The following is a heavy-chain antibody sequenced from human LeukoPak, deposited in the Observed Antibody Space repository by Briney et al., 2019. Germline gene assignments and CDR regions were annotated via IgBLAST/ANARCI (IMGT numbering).Heavy chain of an antibody. V-gene: IGHV1-18*01. D-gene: IGHD3-22*01. J-gene: IGHJ4*02. Sequence: GASVKVSCKASGYTFTSYGISWVRQAPGQGLEWMGWISAYNGNTNYAQKLQGRVTMITDTSTSTAYMELRSLRSDDTAVYYCARDDNYYDSSGSKPSFDYWGQGTLVTVSS. CDR2: ISAYNGNT. CDR1: GYTFTSYG. CDR3: ARDDNYYDSSGSKPSFDY.